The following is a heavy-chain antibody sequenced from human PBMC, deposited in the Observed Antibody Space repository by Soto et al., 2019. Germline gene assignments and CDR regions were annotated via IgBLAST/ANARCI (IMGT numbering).Heavy chain of an antibody. J-gene: IGHJ6*02. Sequence: GASVKVSCKASGGTFSSYAISWVRQAPGQGLEWMGGIIPIFGTASYAQKFQGRVTITADESTSTAYMELSSLRSEDTAVYYCARGGTIFGVVIDPYGMDVWGQGTTVTVSS. CDR3: ARGGTIFGVVIDPYGMDV. CDR1: GGTFSSYA. V-gene: IGHV1-69*13. D-gene: IGHD3-3*01. CDR2: IIPIFGTA.